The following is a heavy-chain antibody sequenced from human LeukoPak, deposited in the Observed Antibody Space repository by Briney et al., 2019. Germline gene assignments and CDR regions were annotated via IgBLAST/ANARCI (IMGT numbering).Heavy chain of an antibody. CDR3: ARATQDGYNQGFYFDY. J-gene: IGHJ4*02. CDR1: GYTFTGYY. D-gene: IGHD5-12*01. V-gene: IGHV1-46*01. CDR2: INPSGGST. Sequence: VASVKVSCKASGYTFTGYYMHWVRQAPGQGLEWMGIINPSGGSTSYAQKFQGRVTMTRDTSTSTVYMELSSLRSEDTAVYYCARATQDGYNQGFYFDYWGQGTLVTVSS.